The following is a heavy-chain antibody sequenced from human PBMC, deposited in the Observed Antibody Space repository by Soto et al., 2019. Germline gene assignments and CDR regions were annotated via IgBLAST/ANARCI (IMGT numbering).Heavy chain of an antibody. V-gene: IGHV4-39*01. CDR3: AKAPAYFDWAH. J-gene: IGHJ4*02. CDR1: GDSIVSSTAC. D-gene: IGHD3-9*01. CDR2: IYYTGST. Sequence: SETLSLTCTVSGDSIVSSTACWGWIRQPPGKGLEWIGKIYYTGSTYYNPSLKSRVTISVDTSKNQFSLKLRSVTATDTAVYYCAKAPAYFDWAHWGQGTLVTVSS.